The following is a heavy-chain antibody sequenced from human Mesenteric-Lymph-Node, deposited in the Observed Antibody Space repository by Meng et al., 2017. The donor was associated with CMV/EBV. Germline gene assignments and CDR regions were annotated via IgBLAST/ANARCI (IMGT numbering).Heavy chain of an antibody. CDR3: AIEGVGRAGTGYYYYYALDV. CDR2: VHKDATTK. D-gene: IGHD6-13*01. CDR1: IFILNTDA. Sequence: GGSLRLSCVVPIFILNTDAMHWVRRAPGKGLEWVASVHKDATTKYNAEAVKGRFTISRDNTQNTMYLQMSDLKVEDTAVYYCAIEGVGRAGTGYYYYYALDVWGQGTTVTVSS. J-gene: IGHJ6*02. V-gene: IGHV3-30*02.